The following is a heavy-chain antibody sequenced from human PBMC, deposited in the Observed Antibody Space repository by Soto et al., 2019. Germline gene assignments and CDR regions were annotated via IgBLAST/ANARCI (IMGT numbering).Heavy chain of an antibody. J-gene: IGHJ3*01. D-gene: IGHD4-17*01. V-gene: IGHV3-7*01. CDR1: GFTISGYW. Sequence: EVQLVESVGGLVHPGGSLRLSCAASGFTISGYWMTWVRQAPRRRLELVANIKQDGSQKNYVYSVKGRFTISRDNARNSLDLQMNSLRDEDTAVYYCARDSTVTTSDAFDLWGPGTMVTVSS. CDR2: IKQDGSQK. CDR3: ARDSTVTTSDAFDL.